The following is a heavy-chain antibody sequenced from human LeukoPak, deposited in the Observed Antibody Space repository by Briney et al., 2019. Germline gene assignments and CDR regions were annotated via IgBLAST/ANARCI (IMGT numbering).Heavy chain of an antibody. CDR3: ARDLGDGYGYYYMDV. Sequence: ASVKVSCKASGYTFTGYYMHWVRQAPGQGLEWMGWINPNSGGTNYAQKFQGRVTMTRDTSISTAYMELSRLRSDDTAVYYCARDLGDGYGYYYMDVWGKGTTVTVCS. D-gene: IGHD5-24*01. J-gene: IGHJ6*03. V-gene: IGHV1-2*02. CDR2: INPNSGGT. CDR1: GYTFTGYY.